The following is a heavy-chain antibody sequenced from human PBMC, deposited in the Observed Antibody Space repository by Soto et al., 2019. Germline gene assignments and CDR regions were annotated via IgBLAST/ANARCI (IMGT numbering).Heavy chain of an antibody. V-gene: IGHV1-2*02. CDR3: ARESGGATATLYYYYFYMDV. J-gene: IGHJ6*03. CDR1: GYTFSDYY. D-gene: IGHD1-26*01. Sequence: QVQLVQSGAEVKKPGASVTVSCKASGYTFSDYYLHWVRQAPGQGPEWMGWMNPNSGDTKYAQKFQGRVTMTRYTSVRTAFMELNWLKSDDTAVYYCARESGGATATLYYYYFYMDVWCKGTTVTVSS. CDR2: MNPNSGDT.